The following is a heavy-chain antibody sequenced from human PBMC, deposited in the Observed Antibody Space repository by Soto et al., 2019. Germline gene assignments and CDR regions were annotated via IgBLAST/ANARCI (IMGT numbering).Heavy chain of an antibody. J-gene: IGHJ5*02. CDR3: ARHKTIGAAAGKGWFDP. V-gene: IGHV1-46*01. CDR1: GDTFTSYG. D-gene: IGHD6-13*01. CDR2: INPSGGNT. Sequence: GASVKVSCKASGDTFTSYGISWVRQAPGQGLEWMGIINPSGGNTSYAQKFQGRVTMTRDTSTSTVYMELSSLRSEDTAMYYCARHKTIGAAAGKGWFDPWGQGTLVTVSS.